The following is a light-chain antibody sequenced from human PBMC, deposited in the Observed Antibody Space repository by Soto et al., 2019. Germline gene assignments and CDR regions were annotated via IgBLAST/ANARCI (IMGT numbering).Light chain of an antibody. V-gene: IGKV1-5*03. Sequence: DIQMTQSPSTLPASVGDRVTITCRASQSISSWLAWYQQKPGKAPKLLIYKASSLESGVPSRFSGSGSGTDFTLTISSLQPDDFATYYCQQYNSYSWTFGQGTKVEIK. J-gene: IGKJ1*01. CDR3: QQYNSYSWT. CDR2: KAS. CDR1: QSISSW.